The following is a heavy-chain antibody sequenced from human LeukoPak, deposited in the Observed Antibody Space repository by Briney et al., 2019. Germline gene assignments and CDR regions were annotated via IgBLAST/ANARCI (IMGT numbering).Heavy chain of an antibody. D-gene: IGHD5-12*01. J-gene: IGHJ6*03. CDR3: ARLGIVATVRGYYYYMDV. V-gene: IGHV4-59*01. CDR2: IHYSGST. Sequence: SETLSLTCTVSGGSISSYYWSWIRQPPGKGLEWIGYIHYSGSTHYNPSLKSRVTISVDTSKNQVSLKLRSVTAADTAVYYCARLGIVATVRGYYYYMDVWGKGTTVTISS. CDR1: GGSISSYY.